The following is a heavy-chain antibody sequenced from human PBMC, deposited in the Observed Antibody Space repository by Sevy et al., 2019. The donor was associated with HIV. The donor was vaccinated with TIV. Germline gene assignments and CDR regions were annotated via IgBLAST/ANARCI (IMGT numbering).Heavy chain of an antibody. CDR2: ISYDGRNNK. J-gene: IGHJ4*02. D-gene: IGHD3-16*01. CDR1: GFSFSDYR. V-gene: IGHV3-30*03. Sequence: GGSLRPSCAASGFSFSDYRMHWVRQAPGKGLEWVAVISYDGRNNKYNADSVKGRFTISRDNSKNTLYLQMNSLRAEDTAIYYCAIDRGEILSSAFDYWGQGTLVTVSS. CDR3: AIDRGEILSSAFDY.